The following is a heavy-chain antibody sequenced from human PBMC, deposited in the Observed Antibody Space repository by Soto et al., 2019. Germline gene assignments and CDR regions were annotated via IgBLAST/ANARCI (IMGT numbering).Heavy chain of an antibody. V-gene: IGHV3-15*01. J-gene: IGHJ4*02. CDR2: IKSKTDGGTT. CDR1: GFTFSNAW. D-gene: IGHD4-17*01. Sequence: PGGSLRLSCAASGFTFSNAWMSWVRQAPGKGLEWVGRIKSKTDGGTTDYAAPVKGRFTTSRDDSKNTLYLQMNSLKTEDPAVYYCTTDRRPFFLRLRVDNWGQGTLVTVSS. CDR3: TTDRRPFFLRLRVDN.